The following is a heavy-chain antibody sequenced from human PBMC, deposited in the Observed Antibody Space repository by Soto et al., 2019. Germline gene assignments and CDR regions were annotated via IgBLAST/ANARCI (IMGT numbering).Heavy chain of an antibody. D-gene: IGHD3-3*01. CDR1: GFTFSSYG. CDR2: IWYDGSNK. CDR3: ARDPPNPEIRYYDFWRGPDY. V-gene: IGHV3-33*01. J-gene: IGHJ4*02. Sequence: GGSLRLSCAASGFTFSSYGMHWVRQAPGKGLEWVAVIWYDGSNKYYADSVKGRFTISRDNSKNTLYLQMNSLRAEDTAVYYCARDPPNPEIRYYDFWRGPDYWGQGTLVTVSS.